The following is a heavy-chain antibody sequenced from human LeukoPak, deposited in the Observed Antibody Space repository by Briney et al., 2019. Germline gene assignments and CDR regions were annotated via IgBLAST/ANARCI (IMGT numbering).Heavy chain of an antibody. Sequence: PSETLSLTCAVYGGSFSGYYWSWIRQPPGKGLEWIGEINHSGSTNYNPSLKSRVTIPVDTSKNQFSLKLSSVTAADTAVYYCARGLVVVVPAATHPSHYDYWGQGTLVTVSS. V-gene: IGHV4-34*01. D-gene: IGHD2-2*01. CDR1: GGSFSGYY. CDR3: ARGLVVVVPAATHPSHYDY. J-gene: IGHJ4*02. CDR2: INHSGST.